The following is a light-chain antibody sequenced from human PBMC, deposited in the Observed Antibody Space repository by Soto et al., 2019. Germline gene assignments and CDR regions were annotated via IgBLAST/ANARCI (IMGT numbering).Light chain of an antibody. J-gene: IGKJ4*01. Sequence: EIVLTHSPTTLSLSPGSRATLSCRASLSVSGYLAWYQQKPGQAPRLLIYDASNRATGIPARLSGSGYGTDLTITISSIEHEDFEVYYCQQRSNWTLTFGGGTKVDIK. V-gene: IGKV3-11*01. CDR3: QQRSNWTLT. CDR1: LSVSGY. CDR2: DAS.